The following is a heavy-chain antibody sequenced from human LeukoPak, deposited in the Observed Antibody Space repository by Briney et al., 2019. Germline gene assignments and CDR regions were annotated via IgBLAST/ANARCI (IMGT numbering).Heavy chain of an antibody. V-gene: IGHV3-11*04. J-gene: IGHJ5*02. CDR1: GFTFSDYY. Sequence: GGSLRLSCAASGFTFSDYYMSWIRQAPGKGLEWVSYISSSGSTIYYADSVKGRFTISRDNAKNSLYLQMNSLRAEDTAVYYCARDRDGYNKRVRFDPWGQGTLVTVSS. CDR3: ARDRDGYNKRVRFDP. D-gene: IGHD5-24*01. CDR2: ISSSGSTI.